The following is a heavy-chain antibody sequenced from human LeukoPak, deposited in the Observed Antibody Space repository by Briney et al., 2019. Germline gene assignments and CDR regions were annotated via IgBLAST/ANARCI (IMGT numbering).Heavy chain of an antibody. CDR3: ARDYGSGMDV. CDR2: IWYDGSDK. CDR1: GFTFRNFG. Sequence: GGSLRLSCAASGFTFRNFGMHWVRQAPGKGLEWVAIIWYDGSDKYYADSVKGRFTISRDNSKNILYLQMNSLRGEDTAVYYCARDYGSGMDVWGKGTTVTVSS. V-gene: IGHV3-33*01. J-gene: IGHJ6*04. D-gene: IGHD3-10*01.